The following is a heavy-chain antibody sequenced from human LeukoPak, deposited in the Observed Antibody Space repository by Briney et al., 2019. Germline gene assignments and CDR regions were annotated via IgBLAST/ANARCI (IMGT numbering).Heavy chain of an antibody. CDR2: VYYTGTT. J-gene: IGHJ4*02. Sequence: SETLSLTYTVSGGSISNTIYHGGWIRQPPGKGLERVGTVYYTGTTYYNPSLKSRVTISVDTSKNQYSLTRHSVTAADTAVYYCAIYATSAAVYWGQGALVTVSS. V-gene: IGHV4-39*01. D-gene: IGHD2/OR15-2a*01. CDR3: AIYATSAAVY. CDR1: GGSISNTIYH.